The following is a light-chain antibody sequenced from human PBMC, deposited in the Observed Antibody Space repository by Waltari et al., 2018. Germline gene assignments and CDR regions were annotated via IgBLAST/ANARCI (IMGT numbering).Light chain of an antibody. CDR3: QNYVRLPAT. Sequence: EIVGTQSPDTLSLSPGERGTLSGRASQRVGRTLTWYQQKPGQAPRLLIYDASRRAPGIPDRFSGSGSGTDFSLTISRLEPEDFAVYYCQNYVRLPATFGQGTKVEIK. CDR1: QRVGRT. J-gene: IGKJ1*01. V-gene: IGKV3-20*01. CDR2: DAS.